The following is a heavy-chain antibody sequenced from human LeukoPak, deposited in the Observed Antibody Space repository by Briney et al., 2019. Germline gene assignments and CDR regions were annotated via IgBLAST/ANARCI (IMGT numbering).Heavy chain of an antibody. CDR1: GGSISTYY. V-gene: IGHV4-59*08. J-gene: IGHJ5*02. Sequence: PSETLSLTCTVSGGSISTYYWNWIRQSPGKGLEWIGYIHDSGHANYNPSFKSRVTISVDTSKNQFSLKLSSVTAADTAVYYCGVGYCSGGSCPNWFDPWGQGTSVTVSS. CDR2: IHDSGHA. D-gene: IGHD2-15*01. CDR3: GVGYCSGGSCPNWFDP.